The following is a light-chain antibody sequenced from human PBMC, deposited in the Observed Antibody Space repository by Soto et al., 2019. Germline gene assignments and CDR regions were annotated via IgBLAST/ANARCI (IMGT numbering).Light chain of an antibody. J-gene: IGKJ2*01. CDR1: QSVSSSY. Sequence: EIVLTQSPGTLSLSPGERATLSCRASQSVSSSYLAWYQQNPGQAPRLLIYGASSRATGIPDRFSGSGSGTDFTLTISRLEPEDFAVYYCQQYGSSPRAFGQGTKLEIK. V-gene: IGKV3-20*01. CDR3: QQYGSSPRA. CDR2: GAS.